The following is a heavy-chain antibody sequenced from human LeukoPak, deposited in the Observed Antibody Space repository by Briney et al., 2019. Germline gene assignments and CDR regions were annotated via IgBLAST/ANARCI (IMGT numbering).Heavy chain of an antibody. J-gene: IGHJ5*02. CDR1: GYSISSGYY. CDR2: IYHSGTS. Sequence: SETLSLTCSVSGYSISSGYYWGWIRQPPGKGLEWIGSIYHSGTSYYNPSLKSRVTISVGTSKNQFSLKLSSVTAADTAVYYCARGRNYGDAYNWFDPWGQGTLVTVSS. V-gene: IGHV4-38-2*02. D-gene: IGHD4-17*01. CDR3: ARGRNYGDAYNWFDP.